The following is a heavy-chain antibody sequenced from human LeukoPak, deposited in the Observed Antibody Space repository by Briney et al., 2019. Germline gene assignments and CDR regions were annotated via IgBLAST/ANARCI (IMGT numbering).Heavy chain of an antibody. D-gene: IGHD1-7*01. J-gene: IGHJ4*02. CDR3: ARGGGELHFDY. CDR1: GFSVSINH. CDR2: IYRGGDT. Sequence: GGSLRLSCAASGFSVSINHMSWVRQAPGKGLEWVAIIYRGGDTSYADSVKGRSTVSRDKSKNTLYLQVNSLRADGTAVYYCARGGGELHFDYWGQGTLVTVSS. V-gene: IGHV3-53*01.